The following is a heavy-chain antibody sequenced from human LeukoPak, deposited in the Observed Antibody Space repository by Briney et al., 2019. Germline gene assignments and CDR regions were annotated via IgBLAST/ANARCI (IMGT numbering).Heavy chain of an antibody. Sequence: GGSLRLPCAASGVTFSSYWMHWVRHAPGKGLVWVSRIISDGSSTNYADSVKGRFTISRDNAKNTLYLQMNSLRAEDTAVYYCRYYDSSGSQTDYWGQGTLVTVSS. V-gene: IGHV3-74*01. D-gene: IGHD3-22*01. J-gene: IGHJ4*02. CDR3: RYYDSSGSQTDY. CDR1: GVTFSSYW. CDR2: IISDGSST.